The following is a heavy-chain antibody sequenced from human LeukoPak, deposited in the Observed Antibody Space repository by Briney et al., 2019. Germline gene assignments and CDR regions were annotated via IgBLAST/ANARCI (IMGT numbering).Heavy chain of an antibody. Sequence: SETLSLTCTVSGGSISSYYWSWIRQPPGKGLEWIGYIYYSGSTNYNPSLKSRVTISVDTSKNQFSLKLSSVTAADTAVYYCARRRYYYDSSGYCINWGQGTLVTVSS. D-gene: IGHD3-22*01. CDR1: GGSISSYY. V-gene: IGHV4-59*01. CDR3: ARRRYYYDSSGYCIN. J-gene: IGHJ4*02. CDR2: IYYSGST.